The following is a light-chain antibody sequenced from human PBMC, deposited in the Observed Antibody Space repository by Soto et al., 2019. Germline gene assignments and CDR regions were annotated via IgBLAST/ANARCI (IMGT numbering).Light chain of an antibody. CDR3: MQTLQAPRT. V-gene: IGKV2-28*01. J-gene: IGKJ1*01. CDR1: QSLLHSNGYNY. CDR2: LGS. Sequence: DIVMTQSPLSLPVTPGEPASISCRSSQSLLHSNGYNYLDGYLQKPRQSPQLLIYLGSNRSSGVPDRFSGSGSGTDFTLKISRVEAEDVGPYYCMQTLQAPRTFGQGTKVEIK.